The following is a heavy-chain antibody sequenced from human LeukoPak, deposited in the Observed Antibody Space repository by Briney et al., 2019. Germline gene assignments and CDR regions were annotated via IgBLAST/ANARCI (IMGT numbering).Heavy chain of an antibody. Sequence: GGSLRLSCAASGFTFSILDMSWVRQAPGKGLEWVAFIRYDGSNKYYADSVKGRFTVSRDNSKSTLFLQMNSLRAEDTALYYCAKDHSSGWNYYYYGMDVWGQGTTVTVSS. CDR2: IRYDGSNK. D-gene: IGHD6-19*01. J-gene: IGHJ6*02. CDR3: AKDHSSGWNYYYYGMDV. V-gene: IGHV3-30*02. CDR1: GFTFSILD.